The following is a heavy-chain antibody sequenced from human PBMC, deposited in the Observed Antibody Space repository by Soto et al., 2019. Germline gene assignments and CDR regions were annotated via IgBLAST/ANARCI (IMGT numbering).Heavy chain of an antibody. CDR3: ARGTPPSSRITIFGVFSLAV. D-gene: IGHD3-3*01. CDR1: GGTFSSYA. Sequence: ASVKVSCKASGGTFSSYAISWVRQAPGQGLEWMGGIIPIFGTANYAQKFQGRVTITADKSTSTAYMELSSLRSEDTAVYYCARGTPPSSRITIFGVFSLAVWGKGTTVTSPS. J-gene: IGHJ6*04. V-gene: IGHV1-69*06. CDR2: IIPIFGTA.